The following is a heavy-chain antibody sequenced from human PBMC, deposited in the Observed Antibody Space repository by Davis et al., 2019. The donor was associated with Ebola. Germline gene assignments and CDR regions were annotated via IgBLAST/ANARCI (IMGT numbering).Heavy chain of an antibody. J-gene: IGHJ6*03. CDR2: IRSKAYSATT. D-gene: IGHD2-2*01. CDR1: GFTFGGYS. CDR3: ARDRFSTDYYYYYIDV. Sequence: PGGSLRLSCTGSGFTFGGYSMNWFRQAPGKGLEWAGLIRSKAYSATTEYAASVKGRFTISRDDSKSIAYLQMDSLKTEDTAVYYCARDRFSTDYYYYYIDVWGKGTTVTVSS. V-gene: IGHV3-49*03.